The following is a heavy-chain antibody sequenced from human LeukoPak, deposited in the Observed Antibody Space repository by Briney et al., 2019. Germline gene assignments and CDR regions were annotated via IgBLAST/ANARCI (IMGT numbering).Heavy chain of an antibody. Sequence: PGGSLRLSCAASGFIFDDYAIHWVRQAPGKGLEWVSSISSSSSYIYYADSVKGRFTISRDNAKNSLYLQMNSLRAEDTAVYYCAREDFGVVTVYYGMDVWGQGTTVTVSS. D-gene: IGHD3-3*01. J-gene: IGHJ6*02. CDR1: GFIFDDYA. CDR3: AREDFGVVTVYYGMDV. V-gene: IGHV3-21*01. CDR2: ISSSSSYI.